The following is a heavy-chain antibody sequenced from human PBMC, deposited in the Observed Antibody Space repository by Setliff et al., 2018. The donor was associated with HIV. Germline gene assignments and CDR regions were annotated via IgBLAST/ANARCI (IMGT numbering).Heavy chain of an antibody. Sequence: GGSLRLSCATSGFTFDDYPMSWFRQAPGKGLEWVSFIRTKGYGGTTEYAASVEGRFTISRDDSKGIAYLQMNSLKTEDTAVYYCSRGGRPTDEYVWFDPWGQGTLVTVS. CDR1: GFTFDDYP. V-gene: IGHV3-49*03. J-gene: IGHJ5*02. D-gene: IGHD4-17*01. CDR2: IRTKGYGGTT. CDR3: SRGGRPTDEYVWFDP.